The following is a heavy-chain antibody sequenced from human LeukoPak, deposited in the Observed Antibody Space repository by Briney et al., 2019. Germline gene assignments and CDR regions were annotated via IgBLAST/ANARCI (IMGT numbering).Heavy chain of an antibody. Sequence: SETLSLTCTVSGGSIRSSYYYWGWIRQPPGKGLEWIGEINHSGSTNYNPSLKSRVTISVDTSKNQFSLKLSSVTAADTAVYSCARGLTTVTTFNWFDPWGQGTLVAVSS. CDR1: GGSIRSSYYY. D-gene: IGHD4-17*01. V-gene: IGHV4-39*07. CDR2: INHSGST. J-gene: IGHJ5*02. CDR3: ARGLTTVTTFNWFDP.